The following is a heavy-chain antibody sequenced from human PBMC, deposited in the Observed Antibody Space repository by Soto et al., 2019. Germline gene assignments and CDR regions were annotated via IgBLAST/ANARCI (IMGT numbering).Heavy chain of an antibody. J-gene: IGHJ4*02. CDR2: TYYRSKWFN. V-gene: IGHV6-1*01. Sequence: SQTLSLTCAISGDSVSRDSATWTLIRQSPSRGLEWLGRTYYRSKWFNDYAVSLRGRITINPDTSKNQFSLQLNSVTAEDTAVYYCVRLVGSSYFDFWGQGTPVTVSS. CDR3: VRLVGSSYFDF. D-gene: IGHD1-26*01. CDR1: GDSVSRDSAT.